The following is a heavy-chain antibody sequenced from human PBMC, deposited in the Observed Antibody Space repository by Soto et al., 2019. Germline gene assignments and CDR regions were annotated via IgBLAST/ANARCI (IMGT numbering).Heavy chain of an antibody. CDR1: CGSISSYY. V-gene: IGHV4-59*01. J-gene: IGHJ4*02. CDR2: IYYSGST. D-gene: IGHD1-26*01. CDR3: ARSGGEGPYSALDY. Sequence: SETLSLTCTVSCGSISSYYWSWIRQPPGKGLEWIGYIYYSGSTNYNPSLKCRVTISVYTSKNQFSLKLSSVTAADTAVYYCARSGGEGPYSALDYWGQGTLVTVS.